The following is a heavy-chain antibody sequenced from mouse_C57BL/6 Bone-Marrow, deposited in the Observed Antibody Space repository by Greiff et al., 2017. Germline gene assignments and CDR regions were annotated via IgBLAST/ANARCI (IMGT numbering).Heavy chain of an antibody. J-gene: IGHJ1*03. CDR1: GYTFTSYW. CDR3: ARGGNPSYWYFDV. Sequence: QVQLQQPGTELVKPGASVKLSCKASGYTFTSYWMHWVKQRPGQGLEWIGNINPSNGGTNYNEKFKSKATLTVDKSSSTAYMQLSSLTSEASAVYYCARGGNPSYWYFDVWGTGTTVTVSS. CDR2: INPSNGGT. D-gene: IGHD1-1*02. V-gene: IGHV1-53*01.